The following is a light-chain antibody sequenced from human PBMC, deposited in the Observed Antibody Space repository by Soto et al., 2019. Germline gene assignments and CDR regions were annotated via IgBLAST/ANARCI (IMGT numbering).Light chain of an antibody. CDR3: AAWDDSLNGPV. Sequence: QSVLTQPPSASVTPGQRVSVSCSGSSSNIGNNTVNWYQQFPETAPRLLIYTTNQRPSGVPDRFSGSKSGTSASLAISGLQFEDEGDYYCAAWDDSLNGPVFGGGTKLTVL. CDR1: SSNIGNNT. V-gene: IGLV1-44*01. CDR2: TTN. J-gene: IGLJ3*02.